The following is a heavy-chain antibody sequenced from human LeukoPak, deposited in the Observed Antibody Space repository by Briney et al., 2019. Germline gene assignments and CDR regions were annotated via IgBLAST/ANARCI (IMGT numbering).Heavy chain of an antibody. J-gene: IGHJ6*03. Sequence: PGGSLRLSCAASDFTVSDNYMSWVRQAPGKGLEWVSYISSSSSTIYYADSVKGRFTISRDNAKNSLYLQMNSLRAEDTAVYYCARGSGGPMEWSKPSNYYYYYMDVWGKGTTVTVSS. V-gene: IGHV3-11*04. CDR3: ARGSGGPMEWSKPSNYYYYYMDV. CDR1: DFTVSDNY. CDR2: ISSSSSTI. D-gene: IGHD3-3*01.